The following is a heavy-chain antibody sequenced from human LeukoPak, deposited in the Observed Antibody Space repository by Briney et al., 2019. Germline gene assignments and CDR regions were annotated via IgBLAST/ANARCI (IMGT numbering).Heavy chain of an antibody. CDR3: ARLPDP. CDR1: GGSISSGSYY. CDR2: IYTSGST. Sequence: SQALSLTCTVSGGSISSGSYYWSWIRQPAGKGLEWIGRIYTSGSTNYNPSLKSRVTISVDTSKNQFSLKLSSVTAADTAVYYCARLPDPWGQGTLVTVSS. V-gene: IGHV4-61*02. J-gene: IGHJ5*02.